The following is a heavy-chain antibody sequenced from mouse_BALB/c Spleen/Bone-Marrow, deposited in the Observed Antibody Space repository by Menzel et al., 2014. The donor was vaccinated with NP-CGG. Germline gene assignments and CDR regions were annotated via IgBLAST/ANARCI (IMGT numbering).Heavy chain of an antibody. Sequence: ESGPGLVAPSQSLSITCTVSGFSLTGYGENWVRQPPGKGLEWLGMIWGDGNTDYNSDLKSRLSISKDNSKSQVFLKMNSLQTDDTARYYCARVYYDYDWWYFDVWGAGTTVTVSS. V-gene: IGHV2-6-7*01. J-gene: IGHJ1*01. CDR2: IWGDGNT. CDR3: ARVYYDYDWWYFDV. CDR1: GFSLTGYG. D-gene: IGHD2-4*01.